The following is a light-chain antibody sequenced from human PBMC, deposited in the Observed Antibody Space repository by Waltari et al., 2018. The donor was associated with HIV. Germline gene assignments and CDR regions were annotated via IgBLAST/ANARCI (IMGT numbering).Light chain of an antibody. CDR2: GKN. Sequence: SSELTQAPAVSVALRQTVRITCQGNSPRPNYARRYQQKPGQAPALVIYGKNNRPSGIPDRFSDSSSGNTASLTITGAQAEDEADYYCNSRDSSGNHVVFGGGTRLTVL. V-gene: IGLV3-19*01. J-gene: IGLJ2*01. CDR3: NSRDSSGNHVV. CDR1: SPRPNY.